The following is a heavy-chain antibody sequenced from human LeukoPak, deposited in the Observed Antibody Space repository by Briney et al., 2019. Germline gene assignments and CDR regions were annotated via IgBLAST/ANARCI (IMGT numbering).Heavy chain of an antibody. Sequence: GASVKVSCKASGYTFTSYGISWVRQAPGQGLEWMGCISAYNGNTNYAQKLQGRVTMTTDTSTSTAYMELRSLRSDDTAVYYCAGLHEWYSSGWFKDYWGQGTLVTVSS. V-gene: IGHV1-18*01. CDR3: AGLHEWYSSGWFKDY. CDR1: GYTFTSYG. CDR2: ISAYNGNT. J-gene: IGHJ4*02. D-gene: IGHD6-19*01.